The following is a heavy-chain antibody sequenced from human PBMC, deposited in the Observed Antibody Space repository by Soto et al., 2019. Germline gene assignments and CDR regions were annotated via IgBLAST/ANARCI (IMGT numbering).Heavy chain of an antibody. Sequence: GASVKVSCKASGYTFTSYAMHWVRQAPGQRLEWMGWINAGNGNTKYSQKFQGRVTITRDTSASTAYMELSSLRSEDTAVYYCARGLITGSHYSGGWYYFDSWGQGTQVTVPQ. V-gene: IGHV1-3*01. CDR1: GYTFTSYA. CDR3: ARGLITGSHYSGGWYYFDS. J-gene: IGHJ4*02. D-gene: IGHD6-19*01. CDR2: INAGNGNT.